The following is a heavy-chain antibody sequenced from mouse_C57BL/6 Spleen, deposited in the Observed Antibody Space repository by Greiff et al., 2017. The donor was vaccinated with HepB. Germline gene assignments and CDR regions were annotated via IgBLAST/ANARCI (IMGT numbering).Heavy chain of an antibody. J-gene: IGHJ4*01. D-gene: IGHD1-1*01. CDR1: GFSLTSYG. V-gene: IGHV2-6-1*01. CDR2: IWSDGST. Sequence: VKLVESGPGLVAPSQSLSITCTVSGFSLTSYGVHWVRQPPGKGLEWLVVIWSDGSTTYNSALKSRLSISKDNSKSQVFLKMNSLQTDDTAMYYCARHYYYGVGNAMDYWGQGTSVTVSS. CDR3: ARHYYYGVGNAMDY.